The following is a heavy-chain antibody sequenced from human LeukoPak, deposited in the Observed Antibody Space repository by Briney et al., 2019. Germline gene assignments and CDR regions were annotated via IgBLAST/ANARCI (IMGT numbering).Heavy chain of an antibody. V-gene: IGHV1-18*01. CDR2: ISTYNGDT. CDR1: GYTFTKYG. D-gene: IGHD6-19*01. J-gene: IGHJ4*02. Sequence: DSGKVCCKGFGYTFTKYGIAWGRQAPGQGLEWMGWISTYNGDTNYAQKFQGRVTMPRDTSANTVYMQLRSLRSDDTAVYYCARDPSNTSGRYIYFDYWGQGTLVTVSS. CDR3: ARDPSNTSGRYIYFDY.